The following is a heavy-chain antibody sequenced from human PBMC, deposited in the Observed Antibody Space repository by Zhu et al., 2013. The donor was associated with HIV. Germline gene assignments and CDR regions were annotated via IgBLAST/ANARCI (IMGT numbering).Heavy chain of an antibody. J-gene: IGHJ6*02. CDR3: ARAGLFKEHYYYGMDV. D-gene: IGHD1-1*01. Sequence: QVQLVQSGAEVKKPGASVKVSCKASGYTFTSYYMHWVRQAPGQGLEWMGIINPSGGSTSYAQKFQGRVTMTRDTSTSTVYMELSSLRSEDTAVYYCARAGLFKEHYYYGMDVWGQGTTVTVSS. V-gene: IGHV1-46*01. CDR1: GYTFTSYY. CDR2: INPSGGST.